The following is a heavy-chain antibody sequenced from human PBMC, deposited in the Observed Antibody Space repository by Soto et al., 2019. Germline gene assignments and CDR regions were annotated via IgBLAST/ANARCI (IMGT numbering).Heavy chain of an antibody. V-gene: IGHV3-23*01. CDR3: AKYWQEVSGFGMDV. J-gene: IGHJ6*01. D-gene: IGHD2-15*01. CDR1: GLTCSSYD. Sequence: EVQLLESGGGLVQTGGSLRLSCVASGLTCSSYDMRWVRQGPGKGLEWGSVISSGGGSTYYADSVKGRFTISRDNSKNTFYLRMNNLRADDTAVYFCAKYWQEVSGFGMDVWGQRTRVTVSS. CDR2: ISSGGGST.